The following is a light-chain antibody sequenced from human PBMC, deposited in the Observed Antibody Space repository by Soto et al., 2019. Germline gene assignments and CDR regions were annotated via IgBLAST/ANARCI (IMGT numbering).Light chain of an antibody. Sequence: SALTQPASVSGSPGQSITISCTGTITDIGAYNYVSWYQQHPGKAPKLLIYGVSSRPSGASNRFSGSKSGNAAYLTISGLQADDEAEYYCSPYTSSITPYVFGTGTRSPS. V-gene: IGLV2-14*01. CDR1: ITDIGAYNY. J-gene: IGLJ1*01. CDR2: GVS. CDR3: SPYTSSITPYV.